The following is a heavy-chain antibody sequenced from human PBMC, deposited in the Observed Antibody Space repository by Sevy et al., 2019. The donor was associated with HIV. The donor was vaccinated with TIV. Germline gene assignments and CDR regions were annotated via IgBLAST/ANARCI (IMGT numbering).Heavy chain of an antibody. CDR2: IKSKTDGGTT. D-gene: IGHD6-13*01. CDR1: GFTFSNAW. Sequence: GESLKISCAASGFTFSNAWMSWVRQAPGKGLEWVGRIKSKTDGGTTDYAAPVKGRFTISRDDSKNTLYLQMNSLKTEDTAVYYCTTDGVAWQQLVITIWGQGTLVTVSS. V-gene: IGHV3-15*01. J-gene: IGHJ4*02. CDR3: TTDGVAWQQLVITI.